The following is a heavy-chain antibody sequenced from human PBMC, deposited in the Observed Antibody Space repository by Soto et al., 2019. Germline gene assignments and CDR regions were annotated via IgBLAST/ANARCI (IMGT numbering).Heavy chain of an antibody. Sequence: PVVSLRLSFAASGYTFRNHWMSWVRQAPGKGLEWVANIRQDGNENYYVDSVNGRFTTSRDNTKNLFYLQMNSLRAEDTAVYYCARDHIDRWNFALWGRGILVTV. J-gene: IGHJ4*02. V-gene: IGHV3-7*01. CDR1: GYTFRNHW. CDR2: IRQDGNEN. CDR3: ARDHIDRWNFAL. D-gene: IGHD1-1*01.